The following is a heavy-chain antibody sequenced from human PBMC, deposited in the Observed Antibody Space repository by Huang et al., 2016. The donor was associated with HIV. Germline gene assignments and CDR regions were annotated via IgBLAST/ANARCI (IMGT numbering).Heavy chain of an antibody. CDR3: AKDGADEEWDIDY. J-gene: IGHJ4*02. CDR2: ISYDGSNK. CDR1: GFSFSTYG. V-gene: IGHV3-30*18. D-gene: IGHD1-26*01. Sequence: VQLVESGGGVFQPGRSLRLACAASGFSFSTYGLHWVRQGPGKGLEWVAVISYDGSNKYYAHSVKGRFTISRDTSENKVYLQMNSLRHEDTAVYYCAKDGADEEWDIDYWGQGTLVTVSS.